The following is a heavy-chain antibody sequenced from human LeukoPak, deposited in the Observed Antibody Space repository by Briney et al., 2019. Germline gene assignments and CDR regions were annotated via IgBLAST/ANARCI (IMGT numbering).Heavy chain of an antibody. Sequence: SQTLSLTCTVSGGSISSGGYYWSWIRQHPGKGLEWIGYIYYSGSTYYNPSLKSRATISVDTSKNQFSLKLSSVTAADTAVYYCARRYFGGRVYWGQGTLVTVSS. V-gene: IGHV4-31*03. J-gene: IGHJ4*02. CDR1: GGSISSGGYY. CDR2: IYYSGST. CDR3: ARRYFGGRVY. D-gene: IGHD3-9*01.